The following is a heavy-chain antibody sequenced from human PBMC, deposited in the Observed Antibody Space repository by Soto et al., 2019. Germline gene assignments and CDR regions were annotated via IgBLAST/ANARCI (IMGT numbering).Heavy chain of an antibody. Sequence: LSLTCAVYGGSFSGYYWSWIRQPPGKGLEWIGEINHSGSTNYNPSLKSRVTISVDTSKNQFSLKLSSVTAADTAVYYCASRTRWIAAAGTGLGLVYWGQGTLVTVSS. J-gene: IGHJ4*02. CDR1: GGSFSGYY. V-gene: IGHV4-34*01. CDR2: INHSGST. CDR3: ASRTRWIAAAGTGLGLVY. D-gene: IGHD6-13*01.